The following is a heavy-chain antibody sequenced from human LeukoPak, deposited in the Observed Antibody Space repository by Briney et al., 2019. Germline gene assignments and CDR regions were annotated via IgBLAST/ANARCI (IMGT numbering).Heavy chain of an antibody. CDR2: ISYDGTNK. V-gene: IGHV3-30-3*01. D-gene: IGHD3-10*01. Sequence: GGSLRLSCAASGFTFSDYAMNWVRQAPGKGLEWVALISYDGTNKYYADSEKGRFTISRDNSRNTLYLQMNSLRAGDTAVYYCARVGRVGSGSYYMGGNFDYWGQGTLVTVSS. J-gene: IGHJ4*02. CDR3: ARVGRVGSGSYYMGGNFDY. CDR1: GFTFSDYA.